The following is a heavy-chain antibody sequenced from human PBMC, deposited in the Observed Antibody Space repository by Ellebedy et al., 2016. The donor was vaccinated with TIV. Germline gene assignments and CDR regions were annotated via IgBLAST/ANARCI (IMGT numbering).Heavy chain of an antibody. J-gene: IGHJ4*02. V-gene: IGHV4-34*01. CDR3: ARGSMVRGLAG. CDR1: LPSFSGYY. D-gene: IGHD3-10*01. Sequence: SETLSLXCEIDLPSFSGYYWAWIRQPPGKGLEWIGDVNHRGITRYISSLKSRLTISLDTSKKQFFLNITSVTAADTALYFCARGSMVRGLAGWGQGTLVTVSS. CDR2: VNHRGIT.